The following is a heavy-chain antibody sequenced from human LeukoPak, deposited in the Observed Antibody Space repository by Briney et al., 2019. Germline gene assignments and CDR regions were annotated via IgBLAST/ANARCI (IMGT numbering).Heavy chain of an antibody. Sequence: ASVKVSCKASGYSFTSYAINWVRQAPGQGLEWMGWISAYNGNTDYARKFQGRVTMTTDTSTSTAYMELRSLTSDDTAVYYCARDPLRSTWSTYYNALDVWGQGTTVTVSS. J-gene: IGHJ6*02. CDR1: GYSFTSYA. CDR3: ARDPLRSTWSTYYNALDV. D-gene: IGHD6-13*01. CDR2: ISAYNGNT. V-gene: IGHV1-18*01.